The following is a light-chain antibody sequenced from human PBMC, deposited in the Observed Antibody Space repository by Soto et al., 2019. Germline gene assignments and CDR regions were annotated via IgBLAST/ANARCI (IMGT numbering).Light chain of an antibody. CDR2: KAS. CDR3: QQYHTYWWT. V-gene: IGKV1-5*03. J-gene: IGKJ1*01. Sequence: DIQMTQSPSTLSASLGDRVSITCRASQTIINWLAWYQQKPGKAPKLLIYKASTLEGEVPSRFSGSGSETEFTLTINSLQPDDSATYSCQQYHTYWWTFGQGTKVDIK. CDR1: QTIINW.